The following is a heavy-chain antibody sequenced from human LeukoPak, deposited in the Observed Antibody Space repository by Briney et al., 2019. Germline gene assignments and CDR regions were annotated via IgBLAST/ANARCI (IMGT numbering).Heavy chain of an antibody. Sequence: ASVKVSCKASGYTFTVYYIHWVRQAPGQGLEWMGWINPNSGGTNYAQKFQGRVTMTRDASISTAYMEMSRLRSDDTAIYYCARRGNYDNLWGNSLNNWGQGTLVTVSS. CDR2: INPNSGGT. J-gene: IGHJ4*02. CDR3: ARRGNYDNLWGNSLNN. D-gene: IGHD3-16*01. V-gene: IGHV1-2*02. CDR1: GYTFTVYY.